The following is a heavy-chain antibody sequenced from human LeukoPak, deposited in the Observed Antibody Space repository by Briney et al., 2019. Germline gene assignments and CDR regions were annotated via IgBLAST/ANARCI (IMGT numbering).Heavy chain of an antibody. CDR3: ARSRVYCGGDCYRTFDY. J-gene: IGHJ4*02. D-gene: IGHD2-21*01. V-gene: IGHV1-69*13. Sequence: SVKVSCKASGGTFSSYAISWVRQAPGQGLEWMGGIIPIFGTANYAQEFQGRVTITADESTSTAYMELSSLRSEDTAVYSCARSRVYCGGDCYRTFDYWGQGTLVTVSS. CDR1: GGTFSSYA. CDR2: IIPIFGTA.